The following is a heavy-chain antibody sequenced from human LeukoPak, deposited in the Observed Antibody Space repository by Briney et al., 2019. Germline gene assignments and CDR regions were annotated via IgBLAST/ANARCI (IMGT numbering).Heavy chain of an antibody. Sequence: PGGSLRLSCAASGFTISYYWMSGVRQARGKGLEREANIKQDGGEKYYVDSVKGRFTISRDNTKNSLYLQMNSLSAEAPAVYSFARVTRTYMDVWGKGTTVTVSS. CDR2: IKQDGGEK. V-gene: IGHV3-7*01. J-gene: IGHJ6*03. CDR1: GFTISYYW. CDR3: ARVTRTYMDV.